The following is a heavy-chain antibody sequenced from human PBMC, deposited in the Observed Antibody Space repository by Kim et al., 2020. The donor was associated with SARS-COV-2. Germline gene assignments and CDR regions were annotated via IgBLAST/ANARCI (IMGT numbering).Heavy chain of an antibody. CDR1: GFTFSSSW. Sequence: GGSLRLSCAASGFTFSSSWMTWVRQAPGKGPEWVANINQDGREKNHVDFVKGRFTISRDNAKSSLYLQMNSLRGEDTAVYYCARGHYGMDVWGQGTTVIV. J-gene: IGHJ6*02. CDR2: INQDGREK. CDR3: ARGHYGMDV. V-gene: IGHV3-7*04.